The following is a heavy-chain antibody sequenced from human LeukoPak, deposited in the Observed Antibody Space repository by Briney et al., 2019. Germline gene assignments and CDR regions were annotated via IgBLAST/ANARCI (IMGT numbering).Heavy chain of an antibody. CDR3: ARAPDYGDYVRWFDP. CDR2: ISYDGSNK. J-gene: IGHJ5*02. Sequence: PGRSLRLSCAASGFTFSSYAIHWVRQAPGKGLEWVAVISYDGSNKYYADSVKGRFTISRDNSKNTLYLQMNSLRAEDTAVYYCARAPDYGDYVRWFDPWGQGTLVTVSS. D-gene: IGHD4-17*01. CDR1: GFTFSSYA. V-gene: IGHV3-30-3*01.